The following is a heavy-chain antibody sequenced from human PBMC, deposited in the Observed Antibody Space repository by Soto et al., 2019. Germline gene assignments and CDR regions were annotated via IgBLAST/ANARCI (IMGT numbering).Heavy chain of an antibody. CDR3: ERHRGYCGGDCWGFDY. J-gene: IGHJ4*02. CDR2: IIPIFGTA. Sequence: QVQLVQSGAEVKKPGSSVKVSCKASGGTFSSYAISWVRQAPGQGLEWMGGIIPIFGTANYAQKFQGRVTITADESTSTAYMELSSLRYEDTAVYYCERHRGYCGGDCWGFDYWGQGTLVTVSS. V-gene: IGHV1-69*01. CDR1: GGTFSSYA. D-gene: IGHD2-21*02.